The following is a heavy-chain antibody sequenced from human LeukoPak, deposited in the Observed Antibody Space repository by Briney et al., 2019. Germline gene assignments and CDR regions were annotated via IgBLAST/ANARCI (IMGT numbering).Heavy chain of an antibody. Sequence: PSETLSLTCTVSGGSISSGGYYWSWIRQPPGKGLEWIGYIYHSGSTYYNPSLKSRVTISVDRSKNQFSLKLSSVTAADTAVYYCARESNPSGYFDYWGQGTLVTVSS. CDR3: ARESNPSGYFDY. J-gene: IGHJ4*02. CDR1: GGSISSGGYY. V-gene: IGHV4-30-2*02. CDR2: IYHSGST. D-gene: IGHD3-10*01.